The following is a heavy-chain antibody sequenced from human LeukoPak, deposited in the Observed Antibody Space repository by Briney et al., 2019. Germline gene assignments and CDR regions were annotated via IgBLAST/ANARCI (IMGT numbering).Heavy chain of an antibody. CDR3: ARVGDDYGGFDI. V-gene: IGHV1-69*13. Sequence: SVKVSCKSSRGTFSSYAISWVRQAPGQGLEWMGGIIPIFGTANYAQKFQGRVTITADESTSTAYMELSSLRSEDTAVYYCARVGDDYGGFDIWGQGTMVTVSS. CDR2: IIPIFGTA. J-gene: IGHJ3*02. D-gene: IGHD4-23*01. CDR1: RGTFSSYA.